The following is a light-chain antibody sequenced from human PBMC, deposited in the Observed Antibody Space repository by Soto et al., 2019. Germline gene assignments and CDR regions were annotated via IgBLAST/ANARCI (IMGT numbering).Light chain of an antibody. Sequence: EVVLTQSPATLSLSPGERATLSCRASENVRTFVDWYQQKPGQAPRLLIYGASNRATGIPARFSGSGSGTDFTLTISNLEPEDFAVYYCQPYNNWPLTFGGGTKVEIK. J-gene: IGKJ4*01. V-gene: IGKV3-11*01. CDR1: ENVRTF. CDR2: GAS. CDR3: QPYNNWPLT.